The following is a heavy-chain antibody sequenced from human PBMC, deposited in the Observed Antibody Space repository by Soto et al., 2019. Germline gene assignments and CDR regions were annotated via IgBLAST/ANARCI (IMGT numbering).Heavy chain of an antibody. CDR1: GGSISSYF. Sequence: PSETLSLTCTVSGGSISSYFWSWIRQPPGKGLEWIGYIYYSGSTNYNPSLKSRVTMSVDTSKNQFSLKLNSLTAADTAVYYCARVEDYGDYFDYWGQGTLVTVSS. J-gene: IGHJ4*02. V-gene: IGHV4-59*01. CDR3: ARVEDYGDYFDY. CDR2: IYYSGST. D-gene: IGHD4-17*01.